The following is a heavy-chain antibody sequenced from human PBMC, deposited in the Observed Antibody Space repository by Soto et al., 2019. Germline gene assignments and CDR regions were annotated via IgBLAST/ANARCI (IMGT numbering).Heavy chain of an antibody. J-gene: IGHJ6*03. CDR3: ARGGGYSGYDSYSYCYYYMDV. CDR2: IYYSGST. Sequence: SETLSLTCTVSGCSISSGGYYWSWIRQHPGKGLEWIGYIYYSGSTYYNPSLKSRVTISVDTSKNQFSLKLSSVTAADTAVYYCARGGGYSGYDSYSYCYYYMDVWGKGTTVTVSS. CDR1: GCSISSGGYY. V-gene: IGHV4-31*03. D-gene: IGHD5-12*01.